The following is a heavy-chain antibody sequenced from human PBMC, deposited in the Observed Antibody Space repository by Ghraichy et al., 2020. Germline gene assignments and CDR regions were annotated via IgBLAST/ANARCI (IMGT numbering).Heavy chain of an antibody. CDR2: ISFDGSNK. CDR3: AILAVAGRGGEGFDY. CDR1: GFTFRSYG. Sequence: GGSLRLSCAASGFTFRSYGMHWVRQAPGKGLEWVAVISFDGSNKSYADSVKGRFPISRDNSKNTLYLQMNSLRAEDTAVYYCAILAVAGRGGEGFDYWGQGTLVTVSS. D-gene: IGHD6-19*01. J-gene: IGHJ4*02. V-gene: IGHV3-30*03.